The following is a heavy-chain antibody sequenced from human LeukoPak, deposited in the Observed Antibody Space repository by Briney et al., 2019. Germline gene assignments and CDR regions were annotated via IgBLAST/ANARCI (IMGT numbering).Heavy chain of an antibody. Sequence: GGSLRLSCAASGFTFSGSAMHWVRQASGKGPEWVGRIRSKANSYATAYAASVKGRFTISRDDSKNTAYLQMNSLKTEDTAVYYCTRRGRGDYSLDYWGQGTLVTVSS. CDR3: TRRGRGDYSLDY. J-gene: IGHJ4*02. D-gene: IGHD4-17*01. CDR1: GFTFSGSA. CDR2: IRSKANSYAT. V-gene: IGHV3-73*01.